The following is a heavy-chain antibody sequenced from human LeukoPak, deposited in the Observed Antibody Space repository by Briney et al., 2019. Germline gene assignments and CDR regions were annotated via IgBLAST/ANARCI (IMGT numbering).Heavy chain of an antibody. CDR1: GGSISSYY. CDR2: IYYSGST. CDR3: ARDRGYSSGYYIDY. J-gene: IGHJ4*02. V-gene: IGHV4-30-4*08. D-gene: IGHD6-19*01. Sequence: SETLSLTCTVSGGSISSYYWSWIRQPPGKGLEWIGYIYYSGSTYYNPSLKSRVTISVDTSKNQFSLKLSSVTAADAAVYYCARDRGYSSGYYIDYWGQGTLVTVSS.